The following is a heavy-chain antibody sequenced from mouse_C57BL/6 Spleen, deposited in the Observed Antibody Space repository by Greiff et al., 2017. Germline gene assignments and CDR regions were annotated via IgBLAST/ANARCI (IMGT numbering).Heavy chain of an antibody. CDR3: ARWATVVFDY. Sequence: VQLQQSGPELVKPGASVKISCKASGYTFTDYYMNWVKKSHGKSLEWIGDINPNNGGTSYNQKFKGKATLTVDKSSSTAYMELRSLTSEDSAVYYCARWATVVFDYWGQGTTLTVSS. D-gene: IGHD1-1*01. V-gene: IGHV1-26*01. J-gene: IGHJ2*01. CDR2: INPNNGGT. CDR1: GYTFTDYY.